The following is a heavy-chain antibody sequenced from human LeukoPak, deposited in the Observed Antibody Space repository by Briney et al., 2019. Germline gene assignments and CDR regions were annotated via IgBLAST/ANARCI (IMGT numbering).Heavy chain of an antibody. V-gene: IGHV4-39*01. CDR2: IYYSGST. D-gene: IGHD3-3*01. CDR3: ARREWANYYYYYMDV. Sequence: SETLSLTCTVSGGSISSGDYYWSWIRQPPGKGLEWIGSIYYSGSTYYNPSLKSRVTISVDTSKNQFSLKLSSVTAADTAVYYCARREWANYYYYYMDVWGKGTTVTVSS. J-gene: IGHJ6*03. CDR1: GGSISSGDYY.